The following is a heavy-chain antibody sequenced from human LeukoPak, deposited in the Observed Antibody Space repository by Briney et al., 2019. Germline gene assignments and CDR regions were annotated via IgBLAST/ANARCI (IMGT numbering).Heavy chain of an antibody. D-gene: IGHD3-22*01. V-gene: IGHV2-5*02. CDR1: GFSLSTSGVG. J-gene: IGHJ4*02. Sequence: ESGPTLVKPTQTLTLTCTFSGFSLSTSGVGVGWIRQPPGKALEWLALIYWDDDKRYSPSLKSRLTITKDTSKNQVALTMTNMDPVDTATYYCAHLKVVTPMGYFDYWGQGTLVTVSS. CDR2: IYWDDDK. CDR3: AHLKVVTPMGYFDY.